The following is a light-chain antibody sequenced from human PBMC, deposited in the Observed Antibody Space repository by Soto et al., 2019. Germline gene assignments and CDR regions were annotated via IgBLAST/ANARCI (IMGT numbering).Light chain of an antibody. CDR2: DAS. Sequence: DIQMTQSPSTLSASVGDRVTITCRASQSISSWLAWYQQKPGKAPKLLIYDASSLESGVPSRFSGSGSGTEYTLTMSSAQPDDFATYYCQQYRTFGQGTKVEIK. V-gene: IGKV1-5*01. CDR1: QSISSW. J-gene: IGKJ1*01. CDR3: QQYRT.